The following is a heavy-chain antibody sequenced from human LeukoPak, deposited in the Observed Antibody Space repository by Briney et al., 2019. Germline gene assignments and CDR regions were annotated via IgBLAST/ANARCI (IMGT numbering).Heavy chain of an antibody. J-gene: IGHJ4*02. D-gene: IGHD6-19*01. CDR2: INPNSGGT. CDR1: GYTFTGYY. Sequence: ASVKVSCKASGYTFTGYYIHWVRQAPGQGLEWMGWINPNSGGTNYAQKFQGRVTMTRDTSISTAYMELSRLRSDDTAVYYCARDLAIAVAGISDYWGQGTLVTVSS. CDR3: ARDLAIAVAGISDY. V-gene: IGHV1-2*02.